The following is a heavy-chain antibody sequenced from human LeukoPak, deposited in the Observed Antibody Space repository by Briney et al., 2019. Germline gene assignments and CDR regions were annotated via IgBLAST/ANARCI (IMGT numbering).Heavy chain of an antibody. CDR3: ARDGDDILTGYLDY. V-gene: IGHV4-31*03. J-gene: IGHJ4*02. CDR1: GGSISSGGYY. CDR2: IYYSGST. D-gene: IGHD3-9*01. Sequence: SETLSLTCTVSGGSISSGGYYWSWIRQHPGKGLEWIGYIYYSGSTYYNPSLKSRVTISVDTSKNQFSLKLSSVTAADTAVYYCARDGDDILTGYLDYWGQGTLVTVSS.